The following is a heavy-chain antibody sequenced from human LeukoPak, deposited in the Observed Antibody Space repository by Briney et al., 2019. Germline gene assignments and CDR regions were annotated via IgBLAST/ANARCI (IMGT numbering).Heavy chain of an antibody. CDR3: AKGGGYYDSSGYPPFDY. Sequence: TGGSLRLSCAASGFTFSSYAMSWVRQAPGKGLEWVSAISGSGGSTYYADSVKGRFTISRDNSKNTLYLQMNSLRAEDTAVYYCAKGGGYYDSSGYPPFDYWGQGTLVTVSS. CDR2: ISGSGGST. V-gene: IGHV3-23*01. J-gene: IGHJ4*02. D-gene: IGHD3-22*01. CDR1: GFTFSSYA.